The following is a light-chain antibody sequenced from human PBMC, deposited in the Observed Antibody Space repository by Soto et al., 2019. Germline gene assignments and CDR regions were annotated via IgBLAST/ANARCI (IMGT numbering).Light chain of an antibody. CDR3: QHYNRWPLIT. CDR1: QSVSTN. J-gene: IGKJ4*01. CDR2: STS. V-gene: IGKV3-15*01. Sequence: EIVMTQSPATLSVSPGERATLSCRASQSVSTNLAWYQQKPGQAPRLLIYSTSTRATDIPARFSGSGSGTEFTLTISSLQSEDLAVYYCQHYNRWPLITFGGGTKVDIK.